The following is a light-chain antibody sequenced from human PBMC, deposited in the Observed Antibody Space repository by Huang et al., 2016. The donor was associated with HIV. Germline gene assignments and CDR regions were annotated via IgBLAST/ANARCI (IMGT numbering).Light chain of an antibody. CDR3: MQGLQTPQT. CDR2: LAS. CDR1: QSLLYSNGYNY. Sequence: DIVLTQSPLSLPVTPGEPASISCRSSQSLLYSNGYNYLHWYLQKPGHSPQLVISLASNRASGVPERFSGSGSGTDFTLKISRVEAEDVGVYYCMQGLQTPQTFGQGTKVEIK. J-gene: IGKJ1*01. V-gene: IGKV2-28*01.